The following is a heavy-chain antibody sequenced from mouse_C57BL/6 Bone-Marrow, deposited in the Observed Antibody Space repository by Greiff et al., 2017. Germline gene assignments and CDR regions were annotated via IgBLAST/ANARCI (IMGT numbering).Heavy chain of an antibody. CDR3: ARKGIYDYDGGFAY. Sequence: VQLQQPGAELVMPGASVKLSCKASGYTFTSYWMHWVKQRPGQGLEWIGELDPSDSYTNYNQKFKGKSTLTVDKSSSTAYMQLSSLTSEDSAVYYCARKGIYDYDGGFAYWGQGTLVTVSA. D-gene: IGHD2-4*01. V-gene: IGHV1-69*01. J-gene: IGHJ3*01. CDR2: LDPSDSYT. CDR1: GYTFTSYW.